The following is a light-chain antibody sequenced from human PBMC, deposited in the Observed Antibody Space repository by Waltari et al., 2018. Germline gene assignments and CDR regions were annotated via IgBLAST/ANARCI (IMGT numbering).Light chain of an antibody. CDR2: RAS. CDR1: QTVGSSS. CDR3: QQHGTLPAT. Sequence: EIVLTQSPGTASLSPGERVTLSCRASQTVGSSSLAWYQQKPGQAPRPVISRASRRATGIPDMFSGSGSGTDFSLTISRLEPEDFAVYYCQQHGTLPATFGQGTKVEIK. V-gene: IGKV3-20*01. J-gene: IGKJ1*01.